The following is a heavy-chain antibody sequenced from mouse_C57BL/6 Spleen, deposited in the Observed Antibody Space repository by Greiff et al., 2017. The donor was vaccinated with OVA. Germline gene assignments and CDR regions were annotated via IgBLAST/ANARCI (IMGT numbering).Heavy chain of an antibody. CDR1: GFTFSDYY. V-gene: IGHV5-16*01. CDR2: INYDGSST. D-gene: IGHD2-13*01. CDR3: ARADYYWYFDV. J-gene: IGHJ1*03. Sequence: EVKLMESEGGLVQPGSSMKLSCTASGFTFSDYYMAWVRQVPEKGLEWVANINYDGSSTYYLDSLKSRFIISRDNAKNILYLQMSSLKSEDTATYYCARADYYWYFDVWGTGTTVTVSS.